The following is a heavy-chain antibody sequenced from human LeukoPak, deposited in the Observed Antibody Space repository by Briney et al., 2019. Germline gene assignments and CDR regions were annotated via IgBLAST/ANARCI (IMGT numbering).Heavy chain of an antibody. J-gene: IGHJ4*02. Sequence: ASVKVSCKASGYTFTGYYMHWVRQATGQRPEWMGWMSPNSGDTGYAQKFQDRVTMTRNTSISTAYMELSSLRSDDTAVYYCARGPPNWGYDYWGPGALVTVSS. CDR1: GYTFTGYY. D-gene: IGHD7-27*01. CDR2: MSPNSGDT. V-gene: IGHV1-8*02. CDR3: ARGPPNWGYDY.